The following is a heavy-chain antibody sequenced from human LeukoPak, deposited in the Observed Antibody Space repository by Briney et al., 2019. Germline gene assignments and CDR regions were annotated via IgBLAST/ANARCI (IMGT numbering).Heavy chain of an antibody. J-gene: IGHJ6*03. CDR2: IIPIFGTA. CDR1: GGTFSSYA. Sequence: SVKVSCKASGGTFSSYAISWVRQAPGQGLEWMGGIIPIFGTANYAQKFQGRVTITADESTSTAYMELSSLRSEDTAVYYCAIGDVMTTVTTGRSLSDNRAYYYYYMDVWGKGTTVTVSS. V-gene: IGHV1-69*13. CDR3: AIGDVMTTVTTGRSLSDNRAYYYYYMDV. D-gene: IGHD4-11*01.